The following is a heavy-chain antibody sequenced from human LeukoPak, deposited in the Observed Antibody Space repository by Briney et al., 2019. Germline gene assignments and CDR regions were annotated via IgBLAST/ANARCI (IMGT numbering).Heavy chain of an antibody. V-gene: IGHV3-23*01. CDR2: ITYSSGYT. Sequence: GGSLRLSCAASGFTFSSYDMSWVRQAPGKGLEWASGITYSSGYTYYADSVKGRFTISRDNSRNTLYLQMTSLRAEDTAVYYCAKDPSDLGGSGSNNYFDCWGQGTLVTVSS. D-gene: IGHD3-10*01. CDR1: GFTFSSYD. CDR3: AKDPSDLGGSGSNNYFDC. J-gene: IGHJ4*02.